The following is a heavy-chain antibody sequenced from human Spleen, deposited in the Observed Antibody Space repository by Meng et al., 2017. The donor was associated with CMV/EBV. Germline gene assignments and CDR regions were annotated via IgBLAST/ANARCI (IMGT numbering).Heavy chain of an antibody. V-gene: IGHV3-48*03. CDR2: ISSSGSTI. CDR3: ARGGFGSGSFRGMDV. D-gene: IGHD3-22*01. CDR1: GFTFSSYE. Sequence: GGSLRLSCAASGFTFSSYEMNWVRQAPGKGLEWVSYISSSGSTIYYADSVKGRFTISRDNAKNSLYLQMNSLRAEDTAVYYCARGGFGSGSFRGMDVWGQGTTVTVSS. J-gene: IGHJ6*02.